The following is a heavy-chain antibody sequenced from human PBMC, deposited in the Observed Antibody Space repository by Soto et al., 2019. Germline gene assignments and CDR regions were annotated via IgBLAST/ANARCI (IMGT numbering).Heavy chain of an antibody. V-gene: IGHV4-39*01. Sequence: SETLSLTCAVPGASITSNFYYWVWIRRPPGKGLEWIGSIYFDGSTYYKSSLKSRVTISVDTSKNQFSLKLSSVTAADTAVYYCARQLPGYSSSWRNRFDPWGQGTLVTVSS. J-gene: IGHJ5*02. CDR2: IYFDGST. CDR1: GASITSNFYY. D-gene: IGHD6-13*01. CDR3: ARQLPGYSSSWRNRFDP.